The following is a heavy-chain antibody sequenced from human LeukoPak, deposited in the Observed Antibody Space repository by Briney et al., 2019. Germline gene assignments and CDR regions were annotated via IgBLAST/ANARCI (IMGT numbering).Heavy chain of an antibody. J-gene: IGHJ6*02. CDR1: GYTLTGYY. D-gene: IGHD2-2*01. CDR2: INPNSGGT. V-gene: IGHV1-2*02. CDR3: ARDDIVVVPAAKGYYYGMDV. Sequence: GASVKVSCKASGYTLTGYYMHWVRQAPGQGLEWMGWINPNSGGTNYAQKFQGRVTMTRDTSISTAYMELSRLRSDDTAVYYCARDDIVVVPAAKGYYYGMDVWGQGTTVTVSS.